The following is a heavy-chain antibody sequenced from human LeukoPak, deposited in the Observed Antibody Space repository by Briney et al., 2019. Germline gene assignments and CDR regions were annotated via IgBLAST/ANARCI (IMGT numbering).Heavy chain of an antibody. J-gene: IGHJ4*02. V-gene: IGHV3-21*01. Sequence: GGSLRLSCAASGFTFSSYSMNWVRQAPGKGLEWVSSISSSSSYIYYADSVKGRFTISRDNAKNSLYLQMNSLRADDTAGYYCARDRSGYLGYWGQGTLVTVSS. CDR1: GFTFSSYS. CDR2: ISSSSSYI. CDR3: ARDRSGYLGY. D-gene: IGHD3-3*01.